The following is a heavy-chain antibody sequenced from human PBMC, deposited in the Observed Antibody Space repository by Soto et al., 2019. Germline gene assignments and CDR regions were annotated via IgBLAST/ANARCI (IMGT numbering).Heavy chain of an antibody. CDR2: INHSGST. V-gene: IGHV4-34*01. J-gene: IGHJ5*02. Sequence: QVQLQQWGAGLLKPSETLSLTCAVYGGSFSGYYWSWIRQPPGKGLEWIGEINHSGSTNYNPSLRSRVPRPVDPSKNQFSLQLSSVTAAATAVYSCASCTMVRGAINWFDPWGQGTLVTVSS. CDR1: GGSFSGYY. CDR3: ASCTMVRGAINWFDP. D-gene: IGHD3-10*01.